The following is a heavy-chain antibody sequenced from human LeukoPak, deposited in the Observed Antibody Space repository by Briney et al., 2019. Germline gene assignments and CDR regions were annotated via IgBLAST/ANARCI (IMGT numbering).Heavy chain of an antibody. CDR3: ARVHQIMARVDY. CDR2: IYYSGST. J-gene: IGHJ4*02. CDR1: GGSISSGGYY. D-gene: IGHD5-24*01. V-gene: IGHV4-31*03. Sequence: SETLSLTCTVSGGSISSGGYYWSWIRQHPGKGLEWIGYIYYSGSTYYNPSLKSRVTISVDTSKNQFSLRLSSVTAADTAVYYCARVHQIMARVDYWGQGTLVTVSS.